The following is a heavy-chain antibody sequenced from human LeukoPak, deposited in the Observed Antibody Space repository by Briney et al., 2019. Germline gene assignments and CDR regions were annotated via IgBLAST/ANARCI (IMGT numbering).Heavy chain of an antibody. CDR1: GVSMSAYQ. D-gene: IGHD2-21*01. CDR2: INTKGET. CDR3: ATSNDAKIAPFDH. J-gene: IGHJ4*02. V-gene: IGHV4-4*09. Sequence: PSETPSLTCTVSGVSMSAYQWSWVRQSPEKGLEWIGCINTKGETSYNPSLKSRVTTSVDTSKSQFSLRLTSVTAADTAVYYCATSNDAKIAPFDHWGQGAPVTLSS.